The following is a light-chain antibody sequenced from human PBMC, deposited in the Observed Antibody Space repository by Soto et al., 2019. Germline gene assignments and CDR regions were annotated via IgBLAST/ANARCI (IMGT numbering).Light chain of an antibody. Sequence: EIVMTQSPATLSVSPGERATLSCRASQSVSTNLVWYQQKPGQAPRLLIYGASTRATGVPGRFSGTGSGTEFTLTISSLQSEDSAVYDGQQYGSSPGTVGQGTKVDIK. CDR3: QQYGSSPGT. CDR1: QSVSTN. V-gene: IGKV3-15*01. CDR2: GAS. J-gene: IGKJ1*01.